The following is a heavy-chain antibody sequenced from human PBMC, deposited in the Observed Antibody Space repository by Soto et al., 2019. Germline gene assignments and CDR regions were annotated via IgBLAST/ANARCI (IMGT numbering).Heavy chain of an antibody. D-gene: IGHD3-9*01. J-gene: IGHJ3*02. CDR3: ARDADILTGSDAFDI. CDR2: IGSSSSYT. Sequence: QVQLVESGGGLVKPGGSLRLSCAASGFTVSDYYMIWIRQAPGKGLEWVSYIGSSSSYTNYADSVKGRFTISRDSAKNSLYLQMNSLRAEDTAVYYCARDADILTGSDAFDIWGQGTMVTVSS. V-gene: IGHV3-11*05. CDR1: GFTVSDYY.